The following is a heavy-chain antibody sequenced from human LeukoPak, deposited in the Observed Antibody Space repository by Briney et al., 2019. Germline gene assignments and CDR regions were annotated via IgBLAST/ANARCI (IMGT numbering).Heavy chain of an antibody. CDR2: IYTSGST. CDR3: ARGPRGSYRHY. V-gene: IGHV4-61*02. CDR1: GGSISSGSYY. D-gene: IGHD1-26*01. J-gene: IGHJ4*02. Sequence: SETLSLTCTVSGGSISSGSYYWSWIRQPAGKGLEWIGRIYTSGSTNYNPSLKSRVTISVDTSKNQFSLKLSSVTAADTAVYYCARGPRGSYRHYWGQGTLVTVSS.